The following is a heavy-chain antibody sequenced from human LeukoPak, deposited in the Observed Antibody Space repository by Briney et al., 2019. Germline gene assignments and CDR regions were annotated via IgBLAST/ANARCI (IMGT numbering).Heavy chain of an antibody. V-gene: IGHV4-59*01. CDR2: IYYSGST. D-gene: IGHD6-13*01. CDR1: GGSISGYY. Sequence: SETLSLTCTVSGGSISGYYWSWIRQPPGKGLEWIGYIYYSGSTNYNPSLKSRVTISVDTSKNQFSLKLSSVTAADTAVYYCAREIAAAANFDYWGQGTLVTVSS. CDR3: AREIAAAANFDY. J-gene: IGHJ4*02.